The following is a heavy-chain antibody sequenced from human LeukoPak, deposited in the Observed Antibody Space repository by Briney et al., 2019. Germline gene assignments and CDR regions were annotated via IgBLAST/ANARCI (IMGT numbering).Heavy chain of an antibody. CDR2: INFAGSST. Sequence: GGSLRLSCAASGFTFRNYWMHWVRQAPGKGLVWVSRINFAGSSTTYADSVKGRFTISRDNAKNTLYLQMNSLRAEDTAVYYCARELYSGYGYNLDIWGQGTMVTVSS. J-gene: IGHJ3*02. CDR3: ARELYSGYGYNLDI. V-gene: IGHV3-74*01. CDR1: GFTFRNYW. D-gene: IGHD5-12*01.